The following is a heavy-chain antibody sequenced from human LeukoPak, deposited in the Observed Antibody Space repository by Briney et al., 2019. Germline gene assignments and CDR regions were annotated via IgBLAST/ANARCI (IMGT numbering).Heavy chain of an antibody. Sequence: PGGSLRLSCAASGFTFSSYAMHWVRQAPGKGLEWVEFIRYDGDNKYYSDSVKGRFTISRDNSKNTLYLQMNSLRPEDTAVYYCARVIYSSSWYFLDYWGQGTLVTVSS. D-gene: IGHD6-13*01. J-gene: IGHJ4*02. CDR2: IRYDGDNK. CDR1: GFTFSSYA. V-gene: IGHV3-30*02. CDR3: ARVIYSSSWYFLDY.